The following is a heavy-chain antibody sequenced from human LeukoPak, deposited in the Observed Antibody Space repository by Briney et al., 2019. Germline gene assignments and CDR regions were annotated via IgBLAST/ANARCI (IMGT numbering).Heavy chain of an antibody. CDR3: ARDQYRSSNWFDY. CDR1: GFPFSTYG. D-gene: IGHD6-6*01. Sequence: GGSLRLSCAASGFPFSTYGMHWVRQAPGKGLEWVAFIESDGSIKNYADSVKGRFTISRDNFKNTLYLQMESLRDGDMAVHCCARDQYRSSNWFDYWGQGALVTVSS. CDR2: IESDGSIK. V-gene: IGHV3-30*02. J-gene: IGHJ4*02.